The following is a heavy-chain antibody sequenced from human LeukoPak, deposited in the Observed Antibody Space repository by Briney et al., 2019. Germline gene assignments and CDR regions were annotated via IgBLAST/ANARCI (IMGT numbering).Heavy chain of an antibody. D-gene: IGHD3-10*01. CDR2: IDFSGTTI. CDR1: GFTFSNFE. CDR3: AREDGSGSTGAFDI. V-gene: IGHV3-48*03. J-gene: IGHJ3*02. Sequence: PGGSLRLSCAASGFTFSNFEMNWVRQAPGKGLEWVSYIDFSGTTIYYADSVKGRFTISRDNAKNSLSLQMNSLRAEDTAVYYCAREDGSGSTGAFDIWGQGTMVTVSS.